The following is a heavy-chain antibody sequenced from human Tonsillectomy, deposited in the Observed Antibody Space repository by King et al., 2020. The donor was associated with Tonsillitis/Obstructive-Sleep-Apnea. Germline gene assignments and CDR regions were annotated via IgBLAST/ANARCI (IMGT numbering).Heavy chain of an antibody. J-gene: IGHJ4*02. CDR2: ISWDGGST. CDR3: AKVGSYCSGGTCYLDY. Sequence: VQLVESGGVVVQPGGSLRLSCAASGFTFDDYTMHWVRQAPGKGLEWVSLISWDGGSTYYADSVKGRFTISRDNSKNSLYLQMNSLSTEDTALYYCAKVGSYCSGGTCYLDYWGQGTLVTVSS. D-gene: IGHD2-15*01. CDR1: GFTFDDYT. V-gene: IGHV3-43*01.